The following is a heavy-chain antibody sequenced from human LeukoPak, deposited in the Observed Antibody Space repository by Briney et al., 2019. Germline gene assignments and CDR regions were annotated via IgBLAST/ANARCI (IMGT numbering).Heavy chain of an antibody. CDR1: GGSISSYY. CDR3: ARDGYYYDSSGHRWFDP. J-gene: IGHJ5*02. D-gene: IGHD3-22*01. V-gene: IGHV4-4*07. CDR2: IYTSGST. Sequence: SETLSLTCTVSGGSISSYYWSWIRQPPGKGLEWIGRIYTSGSTNYNPSLKSRVTMSVDTSKNQFSLKLSSVTAADTAVYYCARDGYYYDSSGHRWFDPWGQGTLVTVSS.